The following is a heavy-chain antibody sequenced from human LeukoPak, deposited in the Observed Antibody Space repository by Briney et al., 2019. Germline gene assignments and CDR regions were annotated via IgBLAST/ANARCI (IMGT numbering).Heavy chain of an antibody. CDR2: IIPIFGTA. CDR1: GGTFSSYA. CDR3: ATYRGDYVDNYFDY. J-gene: IGHJ4*02. Sequence: SVKVSCKASGGTFSSYAISWVRQAPGQGLEWMGGIIPIFGTANYAQKFQGRVTITADESTSTAYMELSSLRSEDTAVYYCATYRGDYVDNYFDYWGQGTLVTVSS. D-gene: IGHD4-17*01. V-gene: IGHV1-69*13.